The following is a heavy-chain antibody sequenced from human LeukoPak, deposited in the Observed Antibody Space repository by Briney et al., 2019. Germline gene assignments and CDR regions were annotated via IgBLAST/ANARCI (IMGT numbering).Heavy chain of an antibody. CDR2: ISSSSSYI. J-gene: IGHJ4*02. D-gene: IGHD2-15*01. CDR3: ARESDIVVVVAATGYYFDY. Sequence: GGSLRLSCAASGFTFSSYSMNWVRQAPGKGLEWVSSISSSSSYIYYADSVKGRFTISRDNAKNSLYLQMNSLRAEDTAVYYCARESDIVVVVAATGYYFDYWGQGTLVTVSS. V-gene: IGHV3-21*01. CDR1: GFTFSSYS.